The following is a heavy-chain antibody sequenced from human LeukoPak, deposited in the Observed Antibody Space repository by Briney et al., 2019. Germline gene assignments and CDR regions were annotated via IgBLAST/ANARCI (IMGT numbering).Heavy chain of an antibody. V-gene: IGHV3-15*01. CDR3: TTEGVY. CDR1: GFTFSNAW. J-gene: IGHJ4*02. Sequence: GGPLRLSCAASGFTFSNAWMSWVRQAPGKGLEWVGCIKSKTDGGTTDYAAPVKGRFTISRDDSKNTLYLQMNSLKTEDTAVYYCTTEGVYWGQGTLVTVSS. CDR2: IKSKTDGGTT. D-gene: IGHD3-16*01.